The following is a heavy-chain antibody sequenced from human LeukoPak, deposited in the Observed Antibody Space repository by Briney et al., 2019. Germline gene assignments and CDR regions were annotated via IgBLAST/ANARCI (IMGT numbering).Heavy chain of an antibody. D-gene: IGHD5-12*01. CDR3: ARVNWSGYDFRGAFDI. CDR2: VNYGEST. V-gene: IGHV4-34*01. Sequence: PSETLSLTCAVFGGSFSGYHWSWIRQPPGKGLEWIGGVNYGESTNYNPSLKSRVTISVDTSKNQFSLKLSSVTAADTAVYYCARVNWSGYDFRGAFDIWGQGKTVTVSS. J-gene: IGHJ3*02. CDR1: GGSFSGYH.